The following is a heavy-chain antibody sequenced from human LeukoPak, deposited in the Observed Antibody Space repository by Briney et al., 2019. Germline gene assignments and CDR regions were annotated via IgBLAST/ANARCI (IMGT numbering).Heavy chain of an antibody. Sequence: SETLSLTCTVSGGSISTYYWSWLRQPPGKGLEWIGHIYYTGSTNYNPSLNSRLTMSVDTPNNQFSLNLTSVTAADTAVYYCARRWLQFGVIDYWGQGTLVTVSS. D-gene: IGHD5-24*01. CDR2: IYYTGST. J-gene: IGHJ4*02. CDR1: GGSISTYY. V-gene: IGHV4-59*08. CDR3: ARRWLQFGVIDY.